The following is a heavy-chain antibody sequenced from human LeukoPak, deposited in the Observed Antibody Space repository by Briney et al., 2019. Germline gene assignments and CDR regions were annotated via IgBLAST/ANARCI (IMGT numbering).Heavy chain of an antibody. V-gene: IGHV4-39*07. CDR3: AREGDTAMVLRRGLDI. D-gene: IGHD5-18*01. Sequence: SETLSLTCTVSGGSISGSSYYWGWIREPPGKGLEWIGEIYHSGSTNYNPSLKSRVTISVDKSKNQFSLKLSSVTAADTAVYYCAREGDTAMVLRRGLDIWGQGTMVTVSS. CDR2: IYHSGST. J-gene: IGHJ3*02. CDR1: GGSISGSSYY.